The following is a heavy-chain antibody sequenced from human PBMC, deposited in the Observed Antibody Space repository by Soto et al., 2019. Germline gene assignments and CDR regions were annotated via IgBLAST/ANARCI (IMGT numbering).Heavy chain of an antibody. CDR2: IIPILGIA. J-gene: IGHJ6*03. D-gene: IGHD4-17*01. CDR3: ARGVSNTVTTLDYYYYMDV. V-gene: IGHV1-69*02. CDR1: GGTFSSYT. Sequence: ASVKVSCKASGGTFSSYTISWVRQAPGQGLEWMGRIIPILGIANYARKFQGRVTITADKSTSTAYMELSSLRSEDTAVYYCARGVSNTVTTLDYYYYMDVWGKGTTVTVSS.